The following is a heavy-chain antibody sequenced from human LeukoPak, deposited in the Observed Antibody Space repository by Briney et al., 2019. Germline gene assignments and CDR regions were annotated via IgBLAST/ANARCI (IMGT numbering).Heavy chain of an antibody. CDR1: GYTFTSYG. V-gene: IGHV1-18*01. CDR3: ARVSEQSLTPDHQSFDY. D-gene: IGHD1/OR15-1a*01. Sequence: ASVKVSCKASGYTFTSYGISWVRQAPGQGLEWMGWISAYNGNTNYAQKLQGRVTMTTDTSTSTAYMELRSLRSDDTAVYYCARVSEQSLTPDHQSFDYWGQGTLVTVSS. CDR2: ISAYNGNT. J-gene: IGHJ4*02.